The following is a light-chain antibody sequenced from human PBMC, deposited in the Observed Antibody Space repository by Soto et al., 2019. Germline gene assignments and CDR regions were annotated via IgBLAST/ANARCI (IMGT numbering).Light chain of an antibody. Sequence: QSALSQPASVSRSPGQSITISCTGTSSDVGGYNSLSWYQQHPGKVPKLMIYDVNNRPSGVSYRFSGSKSGNTASLTISGLQAEDEADYYCSSLTTSSTYVFGSGTKLTVL. CDR1: SSDVGGYNS. CDR3: SSLTTSSTYV. J-gene: IGLJ1*01. V-gene: IGLV2-14*01. CDR2: DVN.